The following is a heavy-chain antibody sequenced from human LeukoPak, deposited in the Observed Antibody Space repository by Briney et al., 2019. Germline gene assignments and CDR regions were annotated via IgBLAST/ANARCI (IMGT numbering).Heavy chain of an antibody. CDR1: GYTFTNYG. CDR3: ARGAADHAFDI. V-gene: IGHV1-18*01. CDR2: ISVSNGIT. J-gene: IGHJ3*02. D-gene: IGHD6-25*01. Sequence: ASVKVSCKASGYTFTNYGLSWVRQAPGQGLQWMGWISVSNGITDYAQTLQGRVTMTTDTSTSTAYVELRSLRSDDTAVYYCARGAADHAFDIWGQGTMVTVSS.